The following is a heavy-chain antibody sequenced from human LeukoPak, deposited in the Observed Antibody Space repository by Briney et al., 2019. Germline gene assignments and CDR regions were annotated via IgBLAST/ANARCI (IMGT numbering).Heavy chain of an antibody. J-gene: IGHJ4*02. CDR3: ARDPPGSGSLRHFEY. D-gene: IGHD5-12*01. V-gene: IGHV3-21*01. CDR2: ISGSLTHI. Sequence: GGSLRLSCVASGFTFSSYSMNWVRQAPGKGLEWVSSISGSLTHIYYADSLKGRFTVSRDNAKNSLYLQMNTLRAEDTAVYYCARDPPGSGSLRHFEYWGQGTVVTVSS. CDR1: GFTFSSYS.